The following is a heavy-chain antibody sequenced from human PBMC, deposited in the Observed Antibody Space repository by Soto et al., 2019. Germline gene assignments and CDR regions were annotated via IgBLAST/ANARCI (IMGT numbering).Heavy chain of an antibody. Sequence: TSGTLSLTCTVSGGSISSYYWSWIRQPPGKGLEWIGYIYYSGSTNYNPSLKSRVTISVDTSKNQFSLKLSSVTAADTAVYYCARGPYYYDSTFDYWGQGTLVTVSS. J-gene: IGHJ4*02. V-gene: IGHV4-59*01. D-gene: IGHD3-22*01. CDR2: IYYSGST. CDR3: ARGPYYYDSTFDY. CDR1: GGSISSYY.